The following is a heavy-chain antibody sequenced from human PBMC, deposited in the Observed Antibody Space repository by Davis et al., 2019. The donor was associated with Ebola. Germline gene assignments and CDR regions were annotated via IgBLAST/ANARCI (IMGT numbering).Heavy chain of an antibody. D-gene: IGHD3-22*01. V-gene: IGHV5-51*01. CDR1: GYSFSTYW. CDR3: AKLGRSSDYFGQHFDW. Sequence: GESLKISCKVSGYSFSTYWIGWVRQIPGRGLEWVGTVYPGDSDTRYSPSFQGHVTISADRSTNTAYLQWSNLRASDTAIYYCAKLGRSSDYFGQHFDWWGQGTLVTVSS. CDR2: VYPGDSDT. J-gene: IGHJ4*02.